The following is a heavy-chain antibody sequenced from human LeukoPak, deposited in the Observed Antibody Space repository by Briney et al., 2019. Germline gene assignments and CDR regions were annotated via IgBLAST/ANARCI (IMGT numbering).Heavy chain of an antibody. Sequence: EASVKVSCKASGYTFTSYYMHWVRQAPGQGLEWMGWINPNSGGTNYAQKFQGRVTMTRDTSISTAYMELSRLRSDDTAVYYCARDWDRIGYCSSTSCYWDYWGQGTLVTVSS. CDR1: GYTFTSYY. CDR2: INPNSGGT. V-gene: IGHV1-2*02. CDR3: ARDWDRIGYCSSTSCYWDY. J-gene: IGHJ4*02. D-gene: IGHD2-2*01.